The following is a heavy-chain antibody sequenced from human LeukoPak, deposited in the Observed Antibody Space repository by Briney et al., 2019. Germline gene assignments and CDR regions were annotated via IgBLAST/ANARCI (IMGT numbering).Heavy chain of an antibody. Sequence: GGSLRLSCAASGYTFSSYAMSWVRQAPGKGLEWVSGIRGSGGSTYYADSVKGRFTISRDNSKNTLYLQMNSLRAEDTAVYYCAKASGQLVPNSFFDYWGQGTLVTVSS. CDR1: GYTFSSYA. J-gene: IGHJ4*02. CDR3: AKASGQLVPNSFFDY. D-gene: IGHD6-6*01. V-gene: IGHV3-23*01. CDR2: IRGSGGST.